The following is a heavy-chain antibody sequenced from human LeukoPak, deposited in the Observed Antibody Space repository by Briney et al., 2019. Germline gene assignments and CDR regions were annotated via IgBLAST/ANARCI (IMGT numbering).Heavy chain of an antibody. Sequence: PGGSLRLSCAASGFTFSSYGMHWVRQAPGKGLEWVAFIRYDGSNKYYADSVKGRFTISRDNSKNTLYLQMNSLRAEDTAVYYCAKDRIIAAAGTFRYWGQGTLVTVSS. CDR3: AKDRIIAAAGTFRY. V-gene: IGHV3-30*02. D-gene: IGHD6-13*01. CDR2: IRYDGSNK. CDR1: GFTFSSYG. J-gene: IGHJ4*02.